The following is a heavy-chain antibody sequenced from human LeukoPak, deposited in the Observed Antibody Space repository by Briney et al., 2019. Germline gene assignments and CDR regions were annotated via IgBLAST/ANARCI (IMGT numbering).Heavy chain of an antibody. CDR1: GFTFSNYS. Sequence: GGSLRLSCAASGFTFSNYSMNWVRQAPGKGLEWVSSISSSSSYIYYADSVKGRFTISRDNAKNSLYLQMNSLRAEDTAVYYCARERSRSATGGYFDYWGQGTLVTVSS. J-gene: IGHJ4*02. V-gene: IGHV3-21*01. CDR2: ISSSSSYI. D-gene: IGHD2-15*01. CDR3: ARERSRSATGGYFDY.